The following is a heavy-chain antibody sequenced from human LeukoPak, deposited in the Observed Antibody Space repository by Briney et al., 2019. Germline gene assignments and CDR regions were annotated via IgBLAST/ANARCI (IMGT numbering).Heavy chain of an antibody. Sequence: LTGGSLRLSCAASGFTLSTYNMNWVRQAPGTGLEWVAVIWYDGGNKYYADSVKGRFTISRDNPKNTVYLEMNSLRVEDTAVYYCARWDYSAAARRSGDYSMDVWGQGTTVTVS. D-gene: IGHD3-3*01. V-gene: IGHV3-33*08. CDR3: ARWDYSAAARRSGDYSMDV. CDR2: IWYDGGNK. CDR1: GFTLSTYN. J-gene: IGHJ6*02.